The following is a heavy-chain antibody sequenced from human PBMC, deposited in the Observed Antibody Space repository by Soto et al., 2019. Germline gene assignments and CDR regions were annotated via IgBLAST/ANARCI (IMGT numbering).Heavy chain of an antibody. CDR3: ARRTYGDYSSDPARKNWYFDL. Sequence: EVQLVESGGGLVQPGGSLRLSCAASGFTFSSYSMNWVRQAPGKGLEWVSYISSSSSTIYYADSVKGRFTISRDNAKNSLYLPMNSLRAEDTAVYYCARRTYGDYSSDPARKNWYFDLWGRGTLVTGSS. CDR1: GFTFSSYS. D-gene: IGHD4-17*01. V-gene: IGHV3-48*01. J-gene: IGHJ2*01. CDR2: ISSSSSTI.